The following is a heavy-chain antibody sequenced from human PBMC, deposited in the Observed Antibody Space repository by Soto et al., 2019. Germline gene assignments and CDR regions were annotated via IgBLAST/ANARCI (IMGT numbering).Heavy chain of an antibody. D-gene: IGHD4-17*01. V-gene: IGHV4-34*01. J-gene: IGHJ5*02. CDR3: ARKDTTKRFDP. Sequence: QVQLQQWGAGLLKPSETLSLTCAVYGGSFSGYYWSWIRQPPGKGLEWIGEINHSGSTNYNPSLKSRVTISVDTSKNQFSLKLSSVTAADTAVYYCARKDTTKRFDPWGQGTLFTVSS. CDR1: GGSFSGYY. CDR2: INHSGST.